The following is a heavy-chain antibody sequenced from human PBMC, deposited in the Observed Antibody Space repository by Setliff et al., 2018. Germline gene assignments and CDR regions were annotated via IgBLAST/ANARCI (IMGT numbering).Heavy chain of an antibody. CDR3: ARGVTGYNFWSGDRYYMDV. J-gene: IGHJ6*03. CDR1: GSSISSSNYY. D-gene: IGHD3-3*01. Sequence: PSETLSLTCTVSGSSISSSNYYWGWVRQSPGKGLEWVGSIYYSGDTYYNPSLKSRVTIYVYTSKNQFSLKLCSVTAAASVVYYCARGVTGYNFWSGDRYYMDVWGKGTTVTVSS. V-gene: IGHV4-39*07. CDR2: IYYSGDT.